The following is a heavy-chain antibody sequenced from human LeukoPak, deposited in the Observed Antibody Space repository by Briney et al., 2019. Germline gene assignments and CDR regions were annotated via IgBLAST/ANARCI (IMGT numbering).Heavy chain of an antibody. D-gene: IGHD6-6*01. V-gene: IGHV4-39*01. CDR2: IYYSGST. CDR3: ARHGYGSSSELSY. J-gene: IGHJ4*02. CDR1: GGSISSSSYF. Sequence: SETLSLTCTVSGGSISSSSYFWAWIRQPPGKGLEWIGSIYYSGSTYYNPSLKSRVTISVDTSKNQFSLKLSSVTAADTAVYYCARHGYGSSSELSYWGQGTLVTVSS.